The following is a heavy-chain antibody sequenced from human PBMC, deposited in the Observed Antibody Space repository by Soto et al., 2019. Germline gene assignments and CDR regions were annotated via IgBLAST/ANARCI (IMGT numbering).Heavy chain of an antibody. J-gene: IGHJ3*02. D-gene: IGHD2-15*01. CDR2: TGGGGVST. CDR1: GFTFRSYA. CDR3: AKIVGGGSHHDAFDI. Sequence: EVQLLESGGGLVEPGGSLRLSCAASGFTFRSYAMTWVLQAPGKGLEWVSYTGGGGVSTYYADSVKGRFTSSRDDSKNTLYLQMNSLRAEDTALYYCAKIVGGGSHHDAFDIWGQGTMVTVSS. V-gene: IGHV3-23*01.